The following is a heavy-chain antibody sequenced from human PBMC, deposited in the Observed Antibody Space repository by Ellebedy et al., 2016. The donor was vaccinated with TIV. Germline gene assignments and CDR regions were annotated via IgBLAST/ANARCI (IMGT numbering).Heavy chain of an antibody. V-gene: IGHV3-7*01. CDR3: ARGGIVVVPAAIMYGYFDL. J-gene: IGHJ2*01. CDR2: IKQDGSEK. Sequence: GESLKISXAASGFTFSSYAMSWVRQAPGKGLEWVANIKQDGSEKYYVDSVKGRFTISRDNAKNSLYLQMNSLRAEDTAVYYCARGGIVVVPAAIMYGYFDLWGRGTLVTVSS. CDR1: GFTFSSYA. D-gene: IGHD2-2*02.